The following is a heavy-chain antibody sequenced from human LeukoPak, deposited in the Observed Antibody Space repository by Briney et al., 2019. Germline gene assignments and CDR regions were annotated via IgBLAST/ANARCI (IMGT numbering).Heavy chain of an antibody. V-gene: IGHV3-30*02. CDR1: GFTFSNYG. CDR3: ARDYGYGSFAFDC. CDR2: IPNVGS. D-gene: IGHD5-18*01. Sequence: GSLRLSCAASGFTFSNYGMHWVRQAPGKGLEWVAFIPNVGSESVKGRFTVSRDNSKNTLYLQMNSLIPDDTAVYYCARDYGYGSFAFDCWGQGTLVTVSS. J-gene: IGHJ4*02.